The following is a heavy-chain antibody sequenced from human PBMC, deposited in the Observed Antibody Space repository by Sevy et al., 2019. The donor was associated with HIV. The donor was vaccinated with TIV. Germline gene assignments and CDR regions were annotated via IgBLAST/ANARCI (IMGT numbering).Heavy chain of an antibody. V-gene: IGHV3-53*01. Sequence: GGSLRLSCSVSGITVSSSYMSWVRQTPGMGLEWVSVIFSGGGTSHADSVKGRFSISRDDSENTVYLQMKSLRAEDTGTYYCATEEYTSSWITGWFDAWGQGTLVTVSS. CDR3: ATEEYTSSWITGWFDA. D-gene: IGHD2-2*01. J-gene: IGHJ5*02. CDR2: IFSGGGT. CDR1: GITVSSSY.